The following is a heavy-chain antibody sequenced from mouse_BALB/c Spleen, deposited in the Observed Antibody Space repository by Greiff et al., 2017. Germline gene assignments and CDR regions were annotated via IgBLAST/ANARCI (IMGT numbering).Heavy chain of an antibody. D-gene: IGHD1-1*01. J-gene: IGHJ3*01. CDR2: ISYSGST. CDR1: GYSITSDYA. CDR3: ARSFMTPFAY. Sequence: EVKLEESGPGLVKPSQSLSLTCTVTGYSITSDYAWNWIRQFPGNKLEWMGYISYSGSTSYNPSLKSRISITRDTSKNQFFLQLNSVTTEDTATYYCARSFMTPFAYWGQGTLVTVSA. V-gene: IGHV3-2*02.